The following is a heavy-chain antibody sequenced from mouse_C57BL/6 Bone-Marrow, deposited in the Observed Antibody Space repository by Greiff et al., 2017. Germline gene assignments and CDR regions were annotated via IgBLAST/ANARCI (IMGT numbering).Heavy chain of an antibody. Sequence: EVMLVESGGGLVKPGGSQKLSCAASGFTFSSYAMSWVRQTPEKRLEWVATISDGGSYTYYPDNVKGRFTISRDNAKTNLYLQMSHLKSEDTAMYYCARALGNYFDYGGQGTTLTVSS. CDR1: GFTFSSYA. CDR2: ISDGGSYT. CDR3: ARALGNYFDY. J-gene: IGHJ2*01. D-gene: IGHD4-1*01. V-gene: IGHV5-4*03.